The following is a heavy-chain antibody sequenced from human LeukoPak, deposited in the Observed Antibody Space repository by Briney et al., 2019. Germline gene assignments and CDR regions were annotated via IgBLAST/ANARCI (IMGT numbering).Heavy chain of an antibody. Sequence: SQTLSLTCTVSGGSISSGSYYWSWIRQPPGKGLEWIGEINHSGSTNYNPSLKSRVTISVDTSKNQFSLKLSSVTAADTAVYYCASNYGSGFPYYFDYWGQGTLVTVSS. CDR2: INHSGST. CDR3: ASNYGSGFPYYFDY. V-gene: IGHV4-39*07. J-gene: IGHJ4*02. CDR1: GGSISSGSYY. D-gene: IGHD3-10*01.